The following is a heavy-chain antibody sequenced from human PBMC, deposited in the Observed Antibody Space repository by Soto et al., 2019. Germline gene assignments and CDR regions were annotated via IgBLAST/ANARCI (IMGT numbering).Heavy chain of an antibody. Sequence: GGSLRLSCAASGFTFSSYAMSWVRQAPGKGLEWVSAISGSGGSTYYADSVKGRFTISRDNSKNTLYLQMNSLRAEDTAVYYCAKDIERNYYDSSGYFDIWGQGTMVTVSS. CDR2: ISGSGGST. V-gene: IGHV3-23*01. D-gene: IGHD3-22*01. CDR1: GFTFSSYA. CDR3: AKDIERNYYDSSGYFDI. J-gene: IGHJ3*02.